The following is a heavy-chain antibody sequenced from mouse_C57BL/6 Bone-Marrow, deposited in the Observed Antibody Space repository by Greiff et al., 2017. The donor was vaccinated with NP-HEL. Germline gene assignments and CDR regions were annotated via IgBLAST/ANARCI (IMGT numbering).Heavy chain of an antibody. J-gene: IGHJ3*01. Sequence: VQLQQPGAELVMPGASVKLSCKASGYTFTSYWMHWVKQRPGQGLEWIGEIDPSDSYTNYNQKFKGKSTLTVDKSSSTAYMQLSSLTSEDSAVYYCARENYYGSSSWFAYWGQGTRVTVSA. CDR1: GYTFTSYW. D-gene: IGHD1-1*01. CDR2: IDPSDSYT. V-gene: IGHV1-69*01. CDR3: ARENYYGSSSWFAY.